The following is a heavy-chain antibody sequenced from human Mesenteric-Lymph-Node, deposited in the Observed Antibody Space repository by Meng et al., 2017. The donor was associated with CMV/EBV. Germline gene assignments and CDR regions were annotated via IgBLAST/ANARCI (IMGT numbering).Heavy chain of an antibody. CDR2: ISYDGNNK. J-gene: IGHJ6*02. Sequence: GGPLRLSCAAPGFTFSSYAMHWARQAPGKGLEWVAVISYDGNNKLYADSVKGRFTSSRDNSKNTLHLQMNSLRPEDTAVYYCARDAIESHYDGMDVWGRGTTVTVSS. CDR3: ARDAIESHYDGMDV. D-gene: IGHD3-10*01. CDR1: GFTFSSYA. V-gene: IGHV3-30*04.